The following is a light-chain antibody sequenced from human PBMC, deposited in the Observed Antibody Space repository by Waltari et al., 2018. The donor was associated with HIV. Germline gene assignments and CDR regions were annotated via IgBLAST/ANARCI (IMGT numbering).Light chain of an antibody. CDR2: RNN. CDR1: DDDVGNEG. J-gene: IGLJ3*02. V-gene: IGLV10-54*04. Sequence: QAGLTQPPAVSQALGQTATLSCTGGDDDVGNEGAAWLQQYQALPPKLLSYRNNKRASGISHKFSAARAGNTVFLTIAGLQPEDEADYYCSAWDGRLSAWVFGGGTKLTVL. CDR3: SAWDGRLSAWV.